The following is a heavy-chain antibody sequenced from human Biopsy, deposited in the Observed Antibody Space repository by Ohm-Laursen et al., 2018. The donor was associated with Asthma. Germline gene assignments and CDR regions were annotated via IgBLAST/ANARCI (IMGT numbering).Heavy chain of an antibody. CDR1: GFNFSYYS. V-gene: IGHV3-21*01. J-gene: IGHJ4*02. CDR3: ARFKRGYSYGYAGVFDY. Sequence: GSLRLSCTAAGFNFSYYSMIWVRQAPGTGLEWVAAISSGSDYIFYADSVKGRFTISRDNAKNSLYLQMNSLRDEDTAVYYCARFKRGYSYGYAGVFDYWGQGTLVTVSS. CDR2: ISSGSDYI. D-gene: IGHD5-18*01.